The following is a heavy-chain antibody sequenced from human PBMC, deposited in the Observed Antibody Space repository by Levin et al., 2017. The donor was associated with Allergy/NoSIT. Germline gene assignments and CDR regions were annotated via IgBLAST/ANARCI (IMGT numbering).Heavy chain of an antibody. Sequence: SCKASGGTFSSYAISWVRQAPGQGLEWMGGIIPIFGTANYAQKFQGRVTITADESTSTAYMELSSLRSEDTAVYYCATIGYYYDSSGYRLSYYYGMDGWGQGTTVTVSS. J-gene: IGHJ6*02. CDR2: IIPIFGTA. D-gene: IGHD3-22*01. V-gene: IGHV1-69*01. CDR3: ATIGYYYDSSGYRLSYYYGMDG. CDR1: GGTFSSYA.